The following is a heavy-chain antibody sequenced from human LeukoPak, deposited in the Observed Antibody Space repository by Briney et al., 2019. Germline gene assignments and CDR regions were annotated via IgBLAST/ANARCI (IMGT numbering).Heavy chain of an antibody. CDR3: ARGRGYCSSTSCYSFSWFDP. Sequence: PGGSLRLSCAASGFTFSSYGMSWVRQAPGKGLEWVSAISGSGGSTYYADSVKGRFTISRDNAKNSLYLQMNSLRAEDTAVYYCARGRGYCSSTSCYSFSWFDPWGQGTLVTVSS. V-gene: IGHV3-23*01. J-gene: IGHJ5*02. D-gene: IGHD2-2*01. CDR2: ISGSGGST. CDR1: GFTFSSYG.